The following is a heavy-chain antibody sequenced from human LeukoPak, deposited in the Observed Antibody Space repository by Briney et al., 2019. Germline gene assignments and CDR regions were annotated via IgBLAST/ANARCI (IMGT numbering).Heavy chain of an antibody. CDR3: ARGRGRYYYGSGSYSGPDY. Sequence: GRSLRLSCAASGFTFSSYAMHWVRQAPGKGLEWVAVISYDGSNKYYADSVKGRFTISRDNSKNTLYLQMNSLRAEDTAVYYCARGRGRYYYGSGSYSGPDYWGQGTLVTVSS. J-gene: IGHJ4*02. CDR1: GFTFSSYA. CDR2: ISYDGSNK. V-gene: IGHV3-30*04. D-gene: IGHD3-10*01.